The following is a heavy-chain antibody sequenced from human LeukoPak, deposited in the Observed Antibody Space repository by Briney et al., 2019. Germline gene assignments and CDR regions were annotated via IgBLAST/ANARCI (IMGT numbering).Heavy chain of an antibody. CDR2: ISGSGGST. CDR3: ARNKEYSSSSTGDY. Sequence: SGGSLRLSCAASGFTFSSYAMSWVRQAPGKGLEWVSAISGSGGSTYYADSVKGRFTISRDNSKNTLYLQMNSLRAEDTAVYYCARNKEYSSSSTGDYWGQGTLVTVSS. CDR1: GFTFSSYA. J-gene: IGHJ4*02. V-gene: IGHV3-23*01. D-gene: IGHD6-13*01.